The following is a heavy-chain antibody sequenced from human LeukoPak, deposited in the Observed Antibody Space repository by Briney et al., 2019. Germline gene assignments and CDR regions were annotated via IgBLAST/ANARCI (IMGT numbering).Heavy chain of an antibody. D-gene: IGHD2-15*01. CDR2: INSAGIT. Sequence: PGGSLRLSCAASGFTLSNYWMHWVRQAPGKGLVWVSRINSAGITSYADSVKGRFTISRDNAKNTLYLQMNSLRAEDTAVYYCARDRIGKYSIDYWGQGTLVTVSS. CDR1: GFTLSNYW. V-gene: IGHV3-74*01. CDR3: ARDRIGKYSIDY. J-gene: IGHJ4*02.